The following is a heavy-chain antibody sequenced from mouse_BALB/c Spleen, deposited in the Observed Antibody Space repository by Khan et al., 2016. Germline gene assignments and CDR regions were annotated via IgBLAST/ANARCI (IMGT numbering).Heavy chain of an antibody. V-gene: IGHV5-6-5*01. CDR3: ASKVYYFDY. CDR2: ISSGGSS. J-gene: IGHJ2*01. Sequence: EVQLQESGGGLVKPGGSLKLSCAASGFTFSSYAMSWVRQTPEKRLEWVASISSGGSSFYPDILKDRFTISRDNARNILYLQISSLRSEDTAMYYCASKVYYFDYWGQGTTLTVSS. CDR1: GFTFSSYA.